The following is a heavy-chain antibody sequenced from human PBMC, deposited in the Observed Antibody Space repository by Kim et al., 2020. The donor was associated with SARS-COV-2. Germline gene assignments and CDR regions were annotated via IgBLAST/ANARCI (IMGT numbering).Heavy chain of an antibody. CDR1: GGSFSGYY. D-gene: IGHD3-22*01. J-gene: IGHJ4*02. Sequence: SETLSLTCAVYGGSFSGYYWSWIRQPPGKGLEWIGEINHSGSTNYNPSLKSRVTISVDTSKNQFSLKLSSVTAADTAVYYCARGDFAVERLKAYYYDSSGYYPTYYFDYWGQGTLVTVSS. CDR3: ARGDFAVERLKAYYYDSSGYYPTYYFDY. CDR2: INHSGST. V-gene: IGHV4-34*01.